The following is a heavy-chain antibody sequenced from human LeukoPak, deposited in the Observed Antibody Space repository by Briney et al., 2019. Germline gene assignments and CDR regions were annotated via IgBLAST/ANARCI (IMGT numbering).Heavy chain of an antibody. CDR2: IWYDGSNK. CDR1: GFTFSSYG. D-gene: IGHD6-13*01. CDR3: AEPPAGTSDY. Sequence: GGSLRLSCAASGFTFSSYGMHWVRQAPGKGLEWVAFIWYDGSNKYYADSVKGRFTISRDNSKNTLYLQMNSLRAEDTAVYYCAEPPAGTSDYWGQGTLVTVSS. J-gene: IGHJ4*02. V-gene: IGHV3-30*02.